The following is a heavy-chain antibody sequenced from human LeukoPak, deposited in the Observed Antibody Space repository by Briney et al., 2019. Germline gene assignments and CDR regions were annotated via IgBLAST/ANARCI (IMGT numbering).Heavy chain of an antibody. Sequence: PGGSLRLSCAASGFTVSSNYMSWVRQAPGKGLEWVSVIYSGGSTYYAVSVKGRFTISRDSSKNTLYLQMNSLRAEDTAVYYCAACLTYYYDSSGYYAPDYWGQGTLVTVSS. CDR2: IYSGGST. D-gene: IGHD3-22*01. J-gene: IGHJ4*02. CDR1: GFTVSSNY. CDR3: AACLTYYYDSSGYYAPDY. V-gene: IGHV3-66*01.